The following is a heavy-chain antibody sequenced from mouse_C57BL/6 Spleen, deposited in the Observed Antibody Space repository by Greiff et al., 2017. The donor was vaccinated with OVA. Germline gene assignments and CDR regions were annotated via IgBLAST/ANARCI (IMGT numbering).Heavy chain of an antibody. Sequence: EVMLVESGGGLVKPGGSLKLSCAASGFTFSSYAMSWVRQTPEKRLEWVATISDGGSYTYYPDNVKGRFTISRDNAKNNLYLQMSHLKSEDTAMYYCAREGGLRRYYFDYWGQGTTLTVSS. CDR1: GFTFSSYA. CDR2: ISDGGSYT. D-gene: IGHD2-2*01. CDR3: AREGGLRRYYFDY. V-gene: IGHV5-4*01. J-gene: IGHJ2*01.